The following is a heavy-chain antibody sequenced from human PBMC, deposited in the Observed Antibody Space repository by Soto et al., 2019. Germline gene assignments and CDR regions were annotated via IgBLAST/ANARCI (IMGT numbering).Heavy chain of an antibody. D-gene: IGHD6-13*01. CDR2: IIPIFGTA. V-gene: IGHV1-69*13. CDR3: ARHPHARSYSSSRYGCFDP. J-gene: IGHJ5*02. Sequence: SVEVSCKASGGTFSSYAISWVRQAPGQGLEWMGGIIPIFGTANYAQKFQGRVTITADESTSTSYMELSSLRSEDTAVYYCARHPHARSYSSSRYGCFDPWGQGTLVTVSS. CDR1: GGTFSSYA.